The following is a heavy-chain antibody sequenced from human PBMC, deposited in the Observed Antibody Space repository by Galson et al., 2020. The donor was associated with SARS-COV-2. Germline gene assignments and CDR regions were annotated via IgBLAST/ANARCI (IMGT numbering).Heavy chain of an antibody. V-gene: IGHV3-33*01. CDR3: ARDLGVGADHTTSDDY. CDR1: GFTFSSYG. Sequence: GGSLRLSCAASGFTFSSYGMHWVRQAPGKGLEWVAVIWYDGSNKYYADSVKGRFTISRDNSKNTLYLQMNSLRAEDTAVYYCARDLGVGADHTTSDDYWGQGTLVTVSS. J-gene: IGHJ4*02. CDR2: IWYDGSNK. D-gene: IGHD1-26*01.